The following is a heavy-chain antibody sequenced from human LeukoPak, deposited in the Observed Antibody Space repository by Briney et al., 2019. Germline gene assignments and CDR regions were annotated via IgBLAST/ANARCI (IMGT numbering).Heavy chain of an antibody. CDR2: ISSSSSTI. CDR1: GFTFSSYS. J-gene: IGHJ4*02. Sequence: GGSLRLSCAASGFTFSSYSMNWVRQAPGKGLEWVSYISSSSSTIYYADSVKGRFTISRDNAKNSLYLRMNSLRDEDTAVYYCARVKSSHYYDSSGYYPDYWGQGTLVTVSS. V-gene: IGHV3-48*02. D-gene: IGHD3-22*01. CDR3: ARVKSSHYYDSSGYYPDY.